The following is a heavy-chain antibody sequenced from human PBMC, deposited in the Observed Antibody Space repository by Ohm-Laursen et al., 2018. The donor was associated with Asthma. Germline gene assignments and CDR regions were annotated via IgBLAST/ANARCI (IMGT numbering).Heavy chain of an antibody. J-gene: IGHJ4*02. CDR3: ARDRGGDRSFDY. CDR2: ISYDGSNK. CDR1: GFTFSSYG. Sequence: SLRLSCTASGFTFSSYGMHWVRQAPGKGLEWVAVISYDGSNKYYADSVKGRFTISRDNSKNSLYLQMSSLRDEDTAVYYCARDRGGDRSFDYWGQGTLVTVSS. V-gene: IGHV3-30*03. D-gene: IGHD2-21*02.